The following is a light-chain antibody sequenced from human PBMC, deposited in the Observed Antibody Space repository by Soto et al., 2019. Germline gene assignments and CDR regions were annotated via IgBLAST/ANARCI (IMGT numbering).Light chain of an antibody. CDR3: QQYDRYWP. Sequence: DIKISQSASTLPATVADRVIITCRASQSISNHLNWYQQKPGKAPKLLIFAASSLQSGVPSRFSGSGSGTEFTLTICRLQPDNFATYCCQQYDRYWPFGGGSKVDVK. CDR1: QSISNH. V-gene: IGKV1-39*01. J-gene: IGKJ4*01. CDR2: AAS.